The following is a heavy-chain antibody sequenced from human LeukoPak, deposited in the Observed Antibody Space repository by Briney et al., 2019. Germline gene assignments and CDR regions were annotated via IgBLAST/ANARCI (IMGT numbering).Heavy chain of an antibody. D-gene: IGHD1-26*01. CDR1: GYTFTGYY. CDR3: AREGPIVGATGSGDY. J-gene: IGHJ4*02. V-gene: IGHV1-2*06. CDR2: INPNSGGT. Sequence: ASVKVSCKASGYTFTGYYMHWVRRAPGQGLEWMGRINPNSGGTNHAQKFQGRVTMTRDTSISTAYMELSRLRSDDTAVYYCAREGPIVGATGSGDYWGQGTLVTVSS.